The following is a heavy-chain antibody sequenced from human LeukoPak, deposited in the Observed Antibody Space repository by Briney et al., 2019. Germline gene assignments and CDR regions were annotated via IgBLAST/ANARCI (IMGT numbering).Heavy chain of an antibody. V-gene: IGHV4-38-2*01. CDR2: TYHSGST. CDR1: GYSISSGYY. CDR3: ARVGGIAVAGTSYDFDY. Sequence: SETLSLTCAVSGYSISSGYYWGWIRQPPGKGLEWIGSTYHSGSTYYNPSLKSRVTISVDTSKNQFSLKLSSVTAADTAVYYCARVGGIAVAGTSYDFDYWGQGTLVTVSS. J-gene: IGHJ4*02. D-gene: IGHD6-19*01.